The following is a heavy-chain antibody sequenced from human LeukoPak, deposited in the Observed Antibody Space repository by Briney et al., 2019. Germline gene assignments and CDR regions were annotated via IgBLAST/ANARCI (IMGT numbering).Heavy chain of an antibody. D-gene: IGHD2-2*02. V-gene: IGHV1-24*01. J-gene: IGHJ5*02. CDR3: ATEYCSSTSCYNHNWFDP. Sequence: GASVKVSCKVSGYTLTELSMHWVRQAPGKGLEWMGGFDPEDGETIYAQKFQGRVTMTEDTSTDTAYVELSSLRSEDTAVYYCATEYCSSTSCYNHNWFDPWGQGTLVTVSS. CDR1: GYTLTELS. CDR2: FDPEDGET.